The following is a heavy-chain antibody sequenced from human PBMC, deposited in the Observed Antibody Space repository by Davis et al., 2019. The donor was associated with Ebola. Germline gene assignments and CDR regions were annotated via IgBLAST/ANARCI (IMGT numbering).Heavy chain of an antibody. Sequence: SVKVSCKASGFTFTSSAMQWVRQARGQRLEWIGSIVVGSINANYAQKFQGRVTITRDMSTSISYLDLTNLRSEDTAVYYCAASAGTVGKFDYWGQGTLVTVSS. CDR2: IVVGSINA. CDR3: AASAGTVGKFDY. CDR1: GFTFTSSA. V-gene: IGHV1-58*02. D-gene: IGHD1-14*01. J-gene: IGHJ4*01.